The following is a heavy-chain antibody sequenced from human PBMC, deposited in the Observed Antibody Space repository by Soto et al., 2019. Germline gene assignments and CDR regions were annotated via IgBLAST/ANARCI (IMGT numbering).Heavy chain of an antibody. V-gene: IGHV1-69*13. CDR2: IIPIFGTA. CDR1: GGTFSSYA. D-gene: IGHD4-17*01. CDR3: ASSTVDYYYYGMDV. Sequence: AVKVSCKASGGTFSSYAISWVRQAPGQGLEWMGGIIPIFGTANYAQKFQGRVTITADESTSTAYMELSSLRSEDTAVYYCASSTVDYYYYGMDVLGQGTTVTVSS. J-gene: IGHJ6*02.